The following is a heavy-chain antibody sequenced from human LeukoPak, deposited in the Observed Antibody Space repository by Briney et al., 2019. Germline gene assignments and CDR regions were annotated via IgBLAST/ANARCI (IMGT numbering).Heavy chain of an antibody. CDR1: GFSFSSYA. J-gene: IGHJ4*02. D-gene: IGHD7-27*01. Sequence: GGSLRLSCAASGFSFSSYAVSWVRQAAGKGLEWVSGISDGGRRTYYADSVKGRFTISRDDSKETLYLQMNSLRAEDTAVYYCAKVQLGIGVDYWGQGTLVTVSS. CDR3: AKVQLGIGVDY. CDR2: ISDGGRRT. V-gene: IGHV3-23*01.